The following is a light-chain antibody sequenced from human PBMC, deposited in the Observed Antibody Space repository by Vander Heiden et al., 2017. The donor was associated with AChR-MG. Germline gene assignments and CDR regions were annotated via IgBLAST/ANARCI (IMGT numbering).Light chain of an antibody. CDR1: SSDVGGYYL. CDR2: EVT. CDR3: SSYAGSNNFVV. V-gene: IGLV2-8*01. Sequence: QSALTQPPSASGSPGPSVTISCTGTSSDVGGYYLVSWYQQHPGKAPKLMISEVTKRPSGVPDRFSGSKSGNTASLTVSGLQAEDEADYYCSSYAGSNNFVVFGGGTKLTVL. J-gene: IGLJ2*01.